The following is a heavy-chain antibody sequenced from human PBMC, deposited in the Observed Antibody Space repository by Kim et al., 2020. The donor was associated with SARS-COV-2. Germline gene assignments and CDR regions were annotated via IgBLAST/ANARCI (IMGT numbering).Heavy chain of an antibody. J-gene: IGHJ1*01. V-gene: IGHV1-24*01. D-gene: IGHD3-9*01. CDR1: GYTLTDLS. Sequence: ASVKVSCKASGYTLTDLSVHWVRQAPGEGLEWMGGFHPYDGKITYAQKFQGRVTLTEDTSTDTTYMHLNSLNSDDTAVYFCVGITSADFFACWRQGTLVS. CDR2: FHPYDGKI. CDR3: VGITSADFFAC.